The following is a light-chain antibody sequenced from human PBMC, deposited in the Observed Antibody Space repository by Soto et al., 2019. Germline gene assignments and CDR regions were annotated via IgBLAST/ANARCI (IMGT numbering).Light chain of an antibody. CDR2: KAS. CDR1: QSISSW. V-gene: IGKV1-5*03. CDR3: QQYNSYPLT. Sequence: DIQMTQSPSTLSASVGDRVTITCRASQSISSWLAWYQQKPGKAPKVLIYKASSLETGVPSRFSGSGSGTEFNLTISSLQPDDFATYYCQQYNSYPLTFGGGTKVEIK. J-gene: IGKJ4*01.